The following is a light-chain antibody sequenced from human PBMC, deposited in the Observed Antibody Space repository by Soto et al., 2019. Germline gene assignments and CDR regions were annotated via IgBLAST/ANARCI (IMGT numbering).Light chain of an antibody. J-gene: IGKJ2*01. V-gene: IGKV3-20*01. CDR3: HQYGTSPPT. CDR2: GAS. Sequence: EIVLTQSPGTLSLSPGERATLSCRASQSVSSSYLAWYQQNPGQAPRLLIYGASSRATGIPDRFSGSGSGTDFTLTISRLEPEDFAVYYCHQYGTSPPTFGHGTKLEIK. CDR1: QSVSSSY.